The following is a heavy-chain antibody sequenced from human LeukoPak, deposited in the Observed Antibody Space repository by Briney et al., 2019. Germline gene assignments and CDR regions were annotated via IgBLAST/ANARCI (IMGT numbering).Heavy chain of an antibody. CDR3: ATVNPIAVANFDC. D-gene: IGHD6-19*01. Sequence: SVKVSCKASGYTFTGYHMHWVRQAPGHGLEWMGGMIPIFRTPKYAQRFKGRVTITADKSTRTAYMEVSSLRYEDTAVYYCATVNPIAVANFDCWGQGTLVTVST. CDR1: GYTFTGYH. V-gene: IGHV1-69*06. CDR2: MIPIFRTP. J-gene: IGHJ4*02.